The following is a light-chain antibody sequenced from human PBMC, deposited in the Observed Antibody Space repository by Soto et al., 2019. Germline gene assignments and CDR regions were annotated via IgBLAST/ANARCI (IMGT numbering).Light chain of an antibody. J-gene: IGKJ2*01. CDR1: QDIYNY. Sequence: DIQMTQSPSSLSASVGDRVTITCQASQDIYNYLNWYQQKPGKAPKLLIYDASNLETVVPSRFSGSGSGTDFTFTISSIPPEDVETYYCQQYDNLPSYTFGQGTKLDIK. V-gene: IGKV1-33*01. CDR2: DAS. CDR3: QQYDNLPSYT.